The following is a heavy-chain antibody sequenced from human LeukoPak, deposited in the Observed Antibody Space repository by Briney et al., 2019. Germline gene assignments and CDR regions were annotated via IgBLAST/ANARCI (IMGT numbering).Heavy chain of an antibody. CDR3: AKDNVAAAGRYFDY. D-gene: IGHD6-13*01. Sequence: GSLRLSCAASGFTFSNYGMHWVRQAPGKGLEWVALISYDGSNKYFADSVKGRFTISRDNSKNTLYLQMHSLRAEDTAVYYCAKDNVAAAGRYFDYWGQGTLVTVSS. J-gene: IGHJ4*02. CDR2: ISYDGSNK. V-gene: IGHV3-30*18. CDR1: GFTFSNYG.